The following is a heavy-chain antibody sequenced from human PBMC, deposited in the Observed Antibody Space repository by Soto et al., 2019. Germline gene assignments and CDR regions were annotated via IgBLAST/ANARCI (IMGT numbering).Heavy chain of an antibody. Sequence: GGSLRLSCAASGFTFSSYRMNWVRQAPGKGLEWVANIKQDGSEKYYVDSVKGRFTISRDNAKNSLYLQMNSLRAEDTAVYYCARVSTYYDFWSGPTYYYYGMDVWGQGTTVTVSS. CDR1: GFTFSSYR. D-gene: IGHD3-3*01. J-gene: IGHJ6*02. V-gene: IGHV3-7*01. CDR3: ARVSTYYDFWSGPTYYYYGMDV. CDR2: IKQDGSEK.